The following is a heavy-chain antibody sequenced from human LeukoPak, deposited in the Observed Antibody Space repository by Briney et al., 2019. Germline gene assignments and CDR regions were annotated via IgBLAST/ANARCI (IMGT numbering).Heavy chain of an antibody. CDR3: ARYCSSTSCPEFDI. J-gene: IGHJ3*02. D-gene: IGHD2-2*01. CDR2: MNPNSGNT. CDR1: GHTFTSYD. Sequence: ASVKVSCKASGHTFTSYDINWVRQATGQGLKWMGWMNPNSGNTGYAQKFQGRVTITRNTSISTAYMELSSLRSEDTAVYYCARYCSSTSCPEFDIWGQGTMVTVSS. V-gene: IGHV1-8*03.